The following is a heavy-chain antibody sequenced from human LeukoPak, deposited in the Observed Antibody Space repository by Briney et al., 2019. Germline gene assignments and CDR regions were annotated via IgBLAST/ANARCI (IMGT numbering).Heavy chain of an antibody. CDR3: ASFPDCSGGSCASWFDP. CDR2: INHSGST. Sequence: SETLSLTCAVYGGSFSGYCWSWIRQPPGKGLEWIGEINHSGSTNYNPSLKSRVTISVDTSKNQFSLKLSSVTAADTAVYYCASFPDCSGGSCASWFDPWGQGTLVTVSS. J-gene: IGHJ5*02. V-gene: IGHV4-34*01. D-gene: IGHD2-15*01. CDR1: GGSFSGYC.